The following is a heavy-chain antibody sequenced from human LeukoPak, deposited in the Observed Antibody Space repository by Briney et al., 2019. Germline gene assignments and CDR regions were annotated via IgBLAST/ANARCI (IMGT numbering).Heavy chain of an antibody. CDR2: INHGGST. Sequence: PSETLSLTCAVYGGSFSGYYWSWIRQPPGKGLEWIGEINHGGSTNYNPSLKSRVTISVDTSKNQFTLKLTSVTAADTAVYYCAGMGLKFDYWGQGTLVTVSS. CDR3: AGMGLKFDY. D-gene: IGHD3-16*01. J-gene: IGHJ4*02. V-gene: IGHV4-34*01. CDR1: GGSFSGYY.